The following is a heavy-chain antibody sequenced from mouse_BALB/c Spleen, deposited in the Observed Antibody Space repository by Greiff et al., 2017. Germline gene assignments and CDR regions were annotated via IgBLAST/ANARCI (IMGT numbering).Heavy chain of an antibody. CDR1: GFSLTSYG. CDR3: ARDEDYGSSNYYAMDY. D-gene: IGHD1-1*01. CDR2: IWAGGST. Sequence: VQRVESGPGLVAPSQSLSITCTVSGFSLTSYGVHWVRQPPGKGLEWLGVIWAGGSTNYNSALMSRLSISKDNSKSQVFLKMNSLQTDDTAMYYCARDEDYGSSNYYAMDYWGQGTSVTVSS. V-gene: IGHV2-9*02. J-gene: IGHJ4*01.